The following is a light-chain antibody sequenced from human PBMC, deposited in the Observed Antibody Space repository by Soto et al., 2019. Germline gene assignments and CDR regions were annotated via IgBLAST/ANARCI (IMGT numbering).Light chain of an antibody. CDR1: SSDVGGYNY. J-gene: IGLJ1*01. CDR3: SSDAGSNIYV. V-gene: IGLV2-8*01. Sequence: QSVLTQPPSASGSPGQSVTISCTGTSSDVGGYNYVSWYQQHPGKAPKLMIYEVSKRPSGVPDRFSGSKSGNTASLTVSGLQAEDEADYYCSSDAGSNIYVFGTGTQLTVL. CDR2: EVS.